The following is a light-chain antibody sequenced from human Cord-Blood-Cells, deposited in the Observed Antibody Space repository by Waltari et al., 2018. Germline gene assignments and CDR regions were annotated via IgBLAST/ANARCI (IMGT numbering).Light chain of an antibody. Sequence: QSAMTQPPSASGSPGQSVTISCPGTSSDVGGYNYVFWYQQHPGKAPKLMIYEVSKRPSGVPDRFSGSKSGNTASLPVSGLQAEDEADYYCSSYAGSNNFVVFGGGTKLTVL. CDR2: EVS. J-gene: IGLJ2*01. V-gene: IGLV2-8*01. CDR3: SSYAGSNNFVV. CDR1: SSDVGGYNY.